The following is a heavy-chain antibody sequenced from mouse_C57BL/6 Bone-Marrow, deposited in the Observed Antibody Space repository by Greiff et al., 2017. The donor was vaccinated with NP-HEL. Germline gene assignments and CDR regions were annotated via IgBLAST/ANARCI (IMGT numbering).Heavy chain of an antibody. V-gene: IGHV14-3*01. CDR1: GFNIKNTY. J-gene: IGHJ1*03. D-gene: IGHD2-2*01. Sequence: VQLKESVAELVRPGASVKLSCTASGFNIKNTYMHWVKQRPEQGLEWIGRIDPANGNTKYAPKFQGKATITADTSSNTAYLQLSSLTSEDTAIYYCARDSRRYGYLWYFDVWGTGTTVTVSS. CDR2: IDPANGNT. CDR3: ARDSRRYGYLWYFDV.